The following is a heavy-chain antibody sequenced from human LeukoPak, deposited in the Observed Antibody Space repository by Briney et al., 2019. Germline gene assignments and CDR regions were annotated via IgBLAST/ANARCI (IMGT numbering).Heavy chain of an antibody. D-gene: IGHD3-3*01. CDR1: GFTFSSYW. CDR2: IKQDGNEK. J-gene: IGHJ3*02. CDR3: ARNDWHYDFWSGYPYDAFDI. Sequence: PGGSLRLSCAASGFTFSSYWMSWVRQAPGKGLEWVANIKQDGNEKYYVDSVKGRFTISRDNAKNSLYLQMNSLRAEDTAVYYCARNDWHYDFWSGYPYDAFDIWGQGTMVTVSS. V-gene: IGHV3-7*01.